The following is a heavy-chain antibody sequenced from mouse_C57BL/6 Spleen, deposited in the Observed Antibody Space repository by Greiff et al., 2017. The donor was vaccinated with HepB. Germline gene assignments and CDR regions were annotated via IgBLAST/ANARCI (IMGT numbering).Heavy chain of an antibody. Sequence: EVQLVESGPGLVKPSQSLSLTCSVTGYSITSGYYWNWIRQFPGNKLEWMGYISYDGSNNYNPSLKNRISITRDTSKNQFFLKLNSVTTEDTATYYCARASRDYYGSYYAMDYWGQGTSVTVSS. CDR3: ARASRDYYGSYYAMDY. V-gene: IGHV3-6*01. CDR1: GYSITSGYY. J-gene: IGHJ4*01. CDR2: ISYDGSN. D-gene: IGHD1-1*01.